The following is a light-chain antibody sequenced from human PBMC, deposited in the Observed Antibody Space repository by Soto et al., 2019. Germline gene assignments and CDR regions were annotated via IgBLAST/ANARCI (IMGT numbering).Light chain of an antibody. CDR2: DTS. J-gene: IGKJ3*01. CDR1: QSVSIH. Sequence: EIVLTQSPATLSLSPGERATLSCRASQSVSIHLAWYQQKGGQAPRLLIYDTSNRATDIPAKFSGSGSGTDFTLTICSLEPEDFAVYYCQQRGNWPPGFTFGPGTKVDIK. V-gene: IGKV3-11*01. CDR3: QQRGNWPPGFT.